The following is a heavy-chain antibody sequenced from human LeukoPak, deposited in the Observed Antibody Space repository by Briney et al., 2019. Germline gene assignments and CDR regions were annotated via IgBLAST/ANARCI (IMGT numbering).Heavy chain of an antibody. D-gene: IGHD3-10*01. CDR3: ARGGSGSYYKAGYYMDV. CDR2: INHSGST. Sequence: KPSETLSLTCAVCGGSFSGYYWSWNRQPPGRGLEWIGEINHSGSTNYNPSVKSRVTISVDTSKNQFSLKLSSVTAADTAVYYCARGGSGSYYKAGYYMDVWGKGTTVTVSS. J-gene: IGHJ6*03. V-gene: IGHV4-34*01. CDR1: GGSFSGYY.